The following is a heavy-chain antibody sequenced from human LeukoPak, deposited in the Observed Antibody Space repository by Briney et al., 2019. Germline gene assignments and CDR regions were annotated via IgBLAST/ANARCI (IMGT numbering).Heavy chain of an antibody. V-gene: IGHV3-30*18. J-gene: IGHJ4*02. CDR3: AKDPGKFWSGHDY. CDR1: GFTFSSYG. CDR2: ISYDGSNK. Sequence: GGSLRLSCAASGFTFSSYGMHWVRQAPGEGLEWVAVISYDGSNKYYADSVKGRFTISRDNSKNTLYLQMNSLRGEDTAVYYCAKDPGKFWSGHDYWGQGALVTVSS. D-gene: IGHD3-3*01.